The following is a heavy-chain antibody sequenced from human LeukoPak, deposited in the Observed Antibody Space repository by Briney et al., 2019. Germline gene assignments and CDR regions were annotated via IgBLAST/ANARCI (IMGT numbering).Heavy chain of an antibody. CDR2: IHTSGST. J-gene: IGHJ4*02. CDR3: ARGSRGYSYGYAPTFDY. D-gene: IGHD5-18*01. Sequence: SSETLSLTCAVYGGSFSDYRWSWIRQPPGKGLEWIGRIHTSGSTNYNPSLKSRVTMSVDTSKNQFSLKLSSVTAADTAVYCCARGSRGYSYGYAPTFDYWGQGTLVTVSS. V-gene: IGHV4-59*10. CDR1: GGSFSDYR.